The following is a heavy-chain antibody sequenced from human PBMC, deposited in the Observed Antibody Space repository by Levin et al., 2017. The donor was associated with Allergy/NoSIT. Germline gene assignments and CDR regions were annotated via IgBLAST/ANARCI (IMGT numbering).Heavy chain of an antibody. J-gene: IGHJ5*02. CDR3: AKMGAFWFGEGAFDP. Sequence: GESLKISCAASGFTFSSYAMSWVRQAPGKGLEWVSSISGDGGSTYYADSVKGRFTISRDISKSTLYLQMNSLRADDTAIYYCAKMGAFWFGEGAFDPWGQGTLVTVSS. CDR2: ISGDGGST. CDR1: GFTFSSYA. V-gene: IGHV3-23*01. D-gene: IGHD3-10*01.